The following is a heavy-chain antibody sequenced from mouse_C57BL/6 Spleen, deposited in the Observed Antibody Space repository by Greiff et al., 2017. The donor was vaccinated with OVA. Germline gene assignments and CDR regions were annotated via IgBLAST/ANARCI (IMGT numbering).Heavy chain of an antibody. CDR1: GYTFTSYW. Sequence: QVQLKQPGAELVKPGASVKLSCKASGYTFTSYWMQWVKQRPGQGLEWIGEIDPSDSYTNYNQKFKGKATLTVDTSSSTAYMQLSSLTSEDSAVYYCARAGLLRFDYWGQGTTLTVSS. V-gene: IGHV1-50*01. CDR2: IDPSDSYT. CDR3: ARAGLLRFDY. J-gene: IGHJ2*01. D-gene: IGHD2-3*01.